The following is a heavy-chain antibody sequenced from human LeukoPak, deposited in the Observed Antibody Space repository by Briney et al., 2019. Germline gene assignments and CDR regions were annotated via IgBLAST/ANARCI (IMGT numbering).Heavy chain of an antibody. V-gene: IGHV4-30-2*01. CDR2: IYHSGST. CDR3: ARASGLYYFDY. CDR1: GGSISSGGYS. J-gene: IGHJ4*02. D-gene: IGHD3-3*01. Sequence: SQTLSLTCAVSGGSISSGGYSWSWIRQPPGKGLEWIGYIYHSGSTYYNPSLKSRVTISVDRSKNQFSLKLSSVTAADTAVYYCARASGLYYFDYWGQETLVTVSS.